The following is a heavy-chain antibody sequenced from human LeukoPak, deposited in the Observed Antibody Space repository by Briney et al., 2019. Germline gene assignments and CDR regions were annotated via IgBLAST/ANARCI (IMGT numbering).Heavy chain of an antibody. J-gene: IGHJ3*02. D-gene: IGHD6-19*01. Sequence: GGSLRLSRVASGFTFSNYWMNWVRQAPGKGLEWVANIHQDGSRRNYVDSVKGRFTISRDNAKNSLYLQMNSLRAEDTAVYYCARERGIAVAGDAFDIWGQGTMVTVSS. CDR2: IHQDGSRR. CDR3: ARERGIAVAGDAFDI. CDR1: GFTFSNYW. V-gene: IGHV3-7*01.